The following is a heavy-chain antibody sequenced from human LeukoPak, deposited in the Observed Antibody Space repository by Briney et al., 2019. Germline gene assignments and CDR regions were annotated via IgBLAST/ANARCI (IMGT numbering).Heavy chain of an antibody. J-gene: IGHJ4*02. CDR2: INHSGST. V-gene: IGHV4-34*01. Sequence: SETLSLTCAVYGRSFSGYYWSWIRQPPGKGLEWIGEINHSGSTNYNPSLKSRVTISVDTSKNQFSLKLSSVTAADTAVYYCARAPKVWFGELLHLDYWGQGTLVTVSS. CDR3: ARAPKVWFGELLHLDY. CDR1: GRSFSGYY. D-gene: IGHD3-10*01.